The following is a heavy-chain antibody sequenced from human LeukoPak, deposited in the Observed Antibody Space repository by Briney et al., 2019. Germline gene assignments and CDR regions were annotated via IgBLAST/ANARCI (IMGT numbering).Heavy chain of an antibody. CDR1: GGSIRNYY. CDR2: IHYSGST. V-gene: IGHV4-59*01. CDR3: ARGGDSRGSLNHYYYGMDV. J-gene: IGHJ6*02. D-gene: IGHD5-18*01. Sequence: SETLSLTCIVSGGSIRNYYWNWIRQSPGKGLEGIGFIHYSGSTYYRPTLKSRVTWWVDTSKNHFSLKLTSVTAGGTAVYYCARGGDSRGSLNHYYYGMDVWGQGTTVTVSS.